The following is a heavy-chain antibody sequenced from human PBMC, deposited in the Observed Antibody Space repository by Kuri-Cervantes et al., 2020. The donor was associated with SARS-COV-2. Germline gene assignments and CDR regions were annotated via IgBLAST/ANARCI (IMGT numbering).Heavy chain of an antibody. CDR1: GYTFTSYG. Sequence: ASVKVSCKASGYTFTSYGISWVRQAPGQGLEWMGWISAYNGNTNYAQKLQGRVTMTTDTSTSTAYMELRSLRSDDTAVYYCARDGQCLYCSGGSCYSRWFDPWGQGTLVTVSS. CDR3: ARDGQCLYCSGGSCYSRWFDP. D-gene: IGHD2-15*01. J-gene: IGHJ5*02. V-gene: IGHV1-18*01. CDR2: ISAYNGNT.